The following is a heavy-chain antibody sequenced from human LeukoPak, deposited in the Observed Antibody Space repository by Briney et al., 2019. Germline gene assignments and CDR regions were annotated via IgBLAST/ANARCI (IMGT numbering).Heavy chain of an antibody. V-gene: IGHV1-2*02. J-gene: IGHJ5*02. Sequence: GASVKVSCKASGYTFTAYYMHWVRQAPGQGLEWMGWINPNSGGTNYAQKFQGRVTMTRDTSISTAYMDLSRLRSDDTAVYYCARGQQVGSVSIIMTVVLNWFDPWGQGTLVTVSS. CDR2: INPNSGGT. CDR1: GYTFTAYY. CDR3: ARGQQVGSVSIIMTVVLNWFDP. D-gene: IGHD3-22*01.